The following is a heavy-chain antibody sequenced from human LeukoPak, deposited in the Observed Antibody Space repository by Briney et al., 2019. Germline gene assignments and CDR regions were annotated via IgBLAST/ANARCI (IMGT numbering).Heavy chain of an antibody. Sequence: SETLSLTCAVYGGSFSGYYWSWIRQPPGKGLEWIGEINHSGSTNYNPSLKSRVTISVDTSKNQFSLNLSSVTVADTAVYYCARAYGSGTQRTFDYWGQGTLVTVSS. CDR1: GGSFSGYY. CDR3: ARAYGSGTQRTFDY. V-gene: IGHV4-34*01. J-gene: IGHJ4*02. CDR2: INHSGST. D-gene: IGHD3-10*01.